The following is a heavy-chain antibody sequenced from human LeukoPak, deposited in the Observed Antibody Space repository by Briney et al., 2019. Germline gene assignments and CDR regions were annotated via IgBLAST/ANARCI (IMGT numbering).Heavy chain of an antibody. V-gene: IGHV3-33*08. CDR2: IWYDGSEK. CDR1: GFTFSSYG. CDR3: ARQSVSTSTGYGFDI. Sequence: PGRPLILSCAASGFTFSSYGMHWVRQAPGKGLEWVAVIWYDGSEKYYADSVKGRFTISRDNSKNKLYLQMNSLRAEDAAVYYCARQSVSTSTGYGFDIWGQGTMVTVSS. J-gene: IGHJ3*02. D-gene: IGHD3-9*01.